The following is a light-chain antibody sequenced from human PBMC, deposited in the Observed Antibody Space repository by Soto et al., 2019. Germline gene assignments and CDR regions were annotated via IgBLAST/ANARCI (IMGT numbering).Light chain of an antibody. J-gene: IGKJ5*01. CDR2: GAS. V-gene: IGKV3-15*01. CDR1: QSISDT. Sequence: EIVMTQSPATLSVSPGGRATLSCRASQSISDTLAWYQQKPGQAPRLLIHGASTRATGFPARFSGSGSGTELTLTISSLQSEDFAVYDCQQYNNWPITFGQGTRLEIK. CDR3: QQYNNWPIT.